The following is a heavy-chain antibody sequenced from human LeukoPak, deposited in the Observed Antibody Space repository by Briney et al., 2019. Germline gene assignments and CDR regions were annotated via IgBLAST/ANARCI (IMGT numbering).Heavy chain of an antibody. D-gene: IGHD3-3*01. J-gene: IGHJ4*02. V-gene: IGHV3-49*04. Sequence: GGSLRLSCTASGFTFGDYAMSWVRQAPGKGLEWVGFIRSKAYGGTTEYAASVKGRFTISRDDSKSIAYLQMNSLKTEDTAVYYCTRDPQPYDFWSGYYSPYFDYWGQGTLVTVSS. CDR1: GFTFGDYA. CDR2: IRSKAYGGTT. CDR3: TRDPQPYDFWSGYYSPYFDY.